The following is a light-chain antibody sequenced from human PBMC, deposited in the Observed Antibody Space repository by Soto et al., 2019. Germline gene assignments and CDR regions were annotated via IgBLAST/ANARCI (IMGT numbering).Light chain of an antibody. Sequence: DIQMTQSPSSLSASVGDRVTITCQASQDISNYLNWYQHKPGKAPKLLIYDASNLETEVPSRFSGSGSGTDFTFNISSLQPVDIATYYCQQYYNLPLTFGGGTKVEIK. CDR1: QDISNY. CDR3: QQYYNLPLT. V-gene: IGKV1-33*01. CDR2: DAS. J-gene: IGKJ4*01.